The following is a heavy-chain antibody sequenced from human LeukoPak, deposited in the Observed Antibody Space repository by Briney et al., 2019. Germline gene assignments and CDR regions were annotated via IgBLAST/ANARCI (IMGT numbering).Heavy chain of an antibody. CDR2: ISAYNGYT. CDR3: ARDSSGYYYSY. V-gene: IGHV1-18*01. J-gene: IGHJ4*02. Sequence: ASVKVSCKASGYTFTTYGIIWVRQAPGQALEWMGWISAYNGYTNYAQNFQGRVTMTTDTSTSTAYMELRSLRSDDTAVYYCARDSSGYYYSYWGQGTLVTVSS. D-gene: IGHD3-22*01. CDR1: GYTFTTYG.